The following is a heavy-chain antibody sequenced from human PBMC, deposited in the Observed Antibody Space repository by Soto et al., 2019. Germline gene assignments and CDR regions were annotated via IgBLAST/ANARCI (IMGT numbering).Heavy chain of an antibody. CDR2: IYYSGST. CDR3: ARRLGDYFDY. D-gene: IGHD2-21*01. V-gene: IGHV4-59*08. J-gene: IGHJ4*01. Sequence: PSETLSLTCTVSGGSISSYYWSWIRQPSGKGLEWIGYIYYSGSTNYNPSLKSRVTISVDTSKNQFSLKLSLKLSSVTAADTAVYYCARRLGDYFDYRAQGTLVTGSS. CDR1: GGSISSYY.